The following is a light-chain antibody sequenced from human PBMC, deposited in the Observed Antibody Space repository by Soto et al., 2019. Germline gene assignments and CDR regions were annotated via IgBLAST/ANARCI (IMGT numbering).Light chain of an antibody. V-gene: IGLV2-14*01. CDR1: SRDVGGY. Sequence: QSALTQPASVSGSPGQSITIYCTGTSRDVGGYVSWYQQHPGKAPKLMIYEVSNRPSGVSNRFSGSKSGNTASLTISGLQAEDEADYYGRSYTSSNTVVFGGGTKLTVL. J-gene: IGLJ2*01. CDR3: RSYTSSNTVV. CDR2: EVS.